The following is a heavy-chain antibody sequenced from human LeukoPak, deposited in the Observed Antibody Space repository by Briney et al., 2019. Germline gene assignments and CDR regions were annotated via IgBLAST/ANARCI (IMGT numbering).Heavy chain of an antibody. CDR2: ISYDGSNK. CDR3: ARDMMRGHFDY. V-gene: IGHV3-30-3*01. Sequence: PGGSLKLSCAASGFTFSSYAMHWVRQAPGKGLEWVAVISYDGSNKYYADSVKGRFTISRDNSKNTLYLQMNSLRAEDTAVYYCARDMMRGHFDYWGQGTLVTVSS. CDR1: GFTFSSYA. J-gene: IGHJ4*02. D-gene: IGHD3-16*01.